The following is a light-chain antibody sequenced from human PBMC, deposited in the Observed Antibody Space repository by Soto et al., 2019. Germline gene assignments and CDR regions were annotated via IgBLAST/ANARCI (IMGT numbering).Light chain of an antibody. CDR2: TNN. CDR1: NSNIGTNT. V-gene: IGLV1-44*01. CDR3: AAWDDSLNALV. J-gene: IGLJ2*01. Sequence: QSVLTQPPSASGTPGQGVTISCSGSNSNIGTNTVNWYQQLPGTAPKALIHTNNQRPSGVPDRFSGSKSGTSASLAISGLQSEDEVHYYCAAWDDSLNALVFGGGTKLTVL.